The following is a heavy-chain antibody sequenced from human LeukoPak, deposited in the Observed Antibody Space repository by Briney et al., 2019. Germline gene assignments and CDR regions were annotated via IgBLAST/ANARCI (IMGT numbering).Heavy chain of an antibody. V-gene: IGHV4-39*01. CDR1: GGSISSSSYY. Sequence: PSETLSLTCSVSGGSISSSSYYWGWIRQPPGQGLEWIGTIYYSGSTYYNPSLKSRVTISVDTSKNQFSLKPSSVTAADTAVYYCARLQLGSSSFDYWGQGTLVTVSS. CDR2: IYYSGST. CDR3: ARLQLGSSSFDY. D-gene: IGHD6-6*01. J-gene: IGHJ4*02.